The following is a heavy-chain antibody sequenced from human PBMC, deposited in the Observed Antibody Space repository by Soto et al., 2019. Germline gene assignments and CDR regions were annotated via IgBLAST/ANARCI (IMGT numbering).Heavy chain of an antibody. J-gene: IGHJ5*02. CDR2: ISGSGGST. CDR1: GFTFSSYA. CDR3: AKDSVIVPAAQEGWFDP. D-gene: IGHD2-2*01. V-gene: IGHV3-23*01. Sequence: PGGSLRLSCAASGFTFSSYAMSWVRQAPGKGLGWVSAISGSGGSTYYADSVKGRFTISRDNSKNTLYLQMNSLRAEDTAVYYCAKDSVIVPAAQEGWFDPWGQGTLVTVSS.